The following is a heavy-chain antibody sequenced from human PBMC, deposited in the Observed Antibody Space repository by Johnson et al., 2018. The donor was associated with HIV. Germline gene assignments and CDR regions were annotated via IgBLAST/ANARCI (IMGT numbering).Heavy chain of an antibody. CDR3: ARDESGYDEGFDAFDI. D-gene: IGHD5-12*01. CDR2: ISSDGRNK. Sequence: QVQLVESGGGVVQPGRSLRLSCAASGFTFSSYAMHWVRQAPGKGLEWVAVISSDGRNKYYADSVKGRFTISRDNSKNTLYLQMSSLRAEDKAVYYCARDESGYDEGFDAFDIWGQGTMVTVSS. CDR1: GFTFSSYA. V-gene: IGHV3-30-3*01. J-gene: IGHJ3*02.